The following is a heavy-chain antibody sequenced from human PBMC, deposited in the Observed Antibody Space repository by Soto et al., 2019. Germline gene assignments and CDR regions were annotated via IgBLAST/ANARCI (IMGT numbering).Heavy chain of an antibody. CDR3: AQDYADYLPVV. Sequence: EVQLLGSGGGLVQPGGFLRLSCAASGFTFSSYAMTWVRQAPGKGLEWVSTVSGGGGSTYYADSVKGRFTISRDNSKNTLFLQMNSLRAEDTAVYYCAQDYADYLPVVWGQGTLRTVSS. CDR1: GFTFSSYA. D-gene: IGHD4-17*01. J-gene: IGHJ4*02. CDR2: VSGGGGST. V-gene: IGHV3-23*01.